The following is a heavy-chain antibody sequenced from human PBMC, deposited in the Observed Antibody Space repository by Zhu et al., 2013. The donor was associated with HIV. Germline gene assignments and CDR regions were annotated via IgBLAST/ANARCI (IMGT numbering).Heavy chain of an antibody. J-gene: IGHJ6*02. V-gene: IGHV4-4*02. D-gene: IGHD2-15*01. CDR2: IYHSGST. CDR1: GGSIISTSNW. Sequence: VQLQESGPGLVKPSGTLSLTCAVSGGSIISTSNWWSWVRQPPGKGLEWIGEIYHSGSTNYNPSLKSRVIISVDKSKNQFSLKLSSVTAADTAVYYCAREGVDCSGGSCQPGSYYYYGMDVWGQGPRSPSP. CDR3: AREGVDCSGGSCQPGSYYYYGMDV.